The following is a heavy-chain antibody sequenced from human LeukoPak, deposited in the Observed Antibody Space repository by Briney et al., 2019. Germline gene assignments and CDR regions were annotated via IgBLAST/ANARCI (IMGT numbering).Heavy chain of an antibody. V-gene: IGHV1-58*02. CDR2: IVVGSGNT. D-gene: IGHD1-26*01. Sequence: SVKVSCKASGFTFTSSAMQWVRQARGQRLEWIGWIVVGSGNTNYAQKFQERVTITRDMSTSTAYMELSSLRSEDTAVYYCAATHWGVGATQSDYWGQGTLVTVSS. CDR3: AATHWGVGATQSDY. CDR1: GFTFTSSA. J-gene: IGHJ4*02.